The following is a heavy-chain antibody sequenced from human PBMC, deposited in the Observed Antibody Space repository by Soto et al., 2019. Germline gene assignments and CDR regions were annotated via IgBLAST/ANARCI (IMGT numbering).Heavy chain of an antibody. J-gene: IGHJ6*02. CDR3: ARGVLRKYYYYYYGMDV. CDR1: GGSFSGYY. Sequence: SETLSLTCAVYGGSFSGYYWSWIRQPPGKGLEWIGEINHSGSTNYNPSLKSRVTISVDTSKNQFSLKLSSVTAADTAVYYCARGVLRKYYYYYYGMDVWGQGTTVTVSS. D-gene: IGHD5-12*01. CDR2: INHSGST. V-gene: IGHV4-34*01.